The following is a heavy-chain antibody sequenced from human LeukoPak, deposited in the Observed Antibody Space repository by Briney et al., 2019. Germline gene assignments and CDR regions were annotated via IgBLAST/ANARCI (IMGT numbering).Heavy chain of an antibody. D-gene: IGHD3-9*01. Sequence: SETLSLTFTVSGYFISSHFLSWIGQPPCKGLEGIGYNYYSGSTNYKPSLNSRVTIHVDTSKNQFSLKLSSVTAADTAVYYCARVNLLRYFDWLRASSSARYYFDYWGQGTLFTVSS. CDR1: GYFISSHF. CDR3: ARVNLLRYFDWLRASSSARYYFDY. CDR2: NYYSGST. J-gene: IGHJ4*02. V-gene: IGHV4-59*11.